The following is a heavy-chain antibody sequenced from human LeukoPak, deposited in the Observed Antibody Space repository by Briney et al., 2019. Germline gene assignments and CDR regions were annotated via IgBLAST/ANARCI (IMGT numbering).Heavy chain of an antibody. J-gene: IGHJ4*02. V-gene: IGHV4-31*03. CDR1: GGSISSGGYY. CDR3: ARMLRGAYYFDY. D-gene: IGHD2-8*01. CDR2: IYYSGST. Sequence: PSETLSLTCTVSGGSISSGGYYWSWIRQHPGKGLEWIGYIYYSGSTYYNPSLKSRVTISVDTSKNQFSLKLSSVTAADTAVYYCARMLRGAYYFDYWGQGTLVTVSS.